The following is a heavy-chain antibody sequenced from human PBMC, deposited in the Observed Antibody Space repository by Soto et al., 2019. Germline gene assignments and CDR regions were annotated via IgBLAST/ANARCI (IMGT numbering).Heavy chain of an antibody. J-gene: IGHJ5*02. D-gene: IGHD3-10*01. CDR2: INHSGRT. V-gene: IGHV4-34*01. CDR1: GGSFSGYY. Sequence: QVQLQQWGAGLLKPSETLSLTCAVYGGSFSGYYWSWISQPPGTGLEWIGEINHSGRTNYNPSLKSRVTISVDTSKNQFSLKLSSVTAADTAVYYCARSLLWFGGNWFDPWGQGTLVTVSS. CDR3: ARSLLWFGGNWFDP.